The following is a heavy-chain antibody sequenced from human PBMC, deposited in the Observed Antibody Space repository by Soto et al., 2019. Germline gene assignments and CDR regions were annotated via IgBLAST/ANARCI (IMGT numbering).Heavy chain of an antibody. D-gene: IGHD3-22*01. Sequence: GGSLRLSCAASGFTFSSYGMYWVRQAPSKGLEWVAVIWYDGSNKYYADSVKGRFTISRDNSKNTLYLQMNSLRAEDTAVYYCARDGGIDSSGFFDYWGQGTLVTVSS. V-gene: IGHV3-33*01. CDR2: IWYDGSNK. CDR1: GFTFSSYG. J-gene: IGHJ4*02. CDR3: ARDGGIDSSGFFDY.